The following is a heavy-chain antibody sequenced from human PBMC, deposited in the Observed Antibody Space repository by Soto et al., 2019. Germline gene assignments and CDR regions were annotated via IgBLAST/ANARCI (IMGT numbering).Heavy chain of an antibody. Sequence: GSLRLSCAASGFTFSSYGMHWVRQAPGKGLEWVAVIWYDGSNKYYADSVRGRFTISRDNSKNTVYLQMNSLRVEDTAVYYCAKGMATIRGRFDYWGQGTLVTVSS. CDR1: GFTFSSYG. V-gene: IGHV3-33*08. CDR2: IWYDGSNK. J-gene: IGHJ4*02. CDR3: AKGMATIRGRFDY. D-gene: IGHD5-12*01.